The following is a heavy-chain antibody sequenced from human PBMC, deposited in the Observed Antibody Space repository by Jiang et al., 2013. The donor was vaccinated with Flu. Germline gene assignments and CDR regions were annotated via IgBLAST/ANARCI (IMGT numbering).Heavy chain of an antibody. CDR3: AGSLGVVIFAPHYYYYYGMDV. Sequence: GAEVKKPGASVKVSCKASGYTFTSYYMHWVRQAPGQGLEWMGIINPSGGSTSYAQKFQGRVTMTRDTSTSTVYMELSSLRSEDTAVYYCAGSLGVVIFAPHYYYYYGMDVWGQGTTVTVSS. CDR1: GYTFTSYY. D-gene: IGHD3-3*01. V-gene: IGHV1-46*01. J-gene: IGHJ6*02. CDR2: INPSGGST.